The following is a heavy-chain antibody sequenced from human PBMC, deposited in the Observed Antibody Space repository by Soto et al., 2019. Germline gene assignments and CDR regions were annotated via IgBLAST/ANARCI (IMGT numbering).Heavy chain of an antibody. D-gene: IGHD4-17*01. V-gene: IGHV3-23*01. CDR3: ANRTVGWYFDL. CDR1: GFTFSSYA. J-gene: IGHJ2*01. Sequence: EVQLLESGGGLVQPGGSLRLSCAASGFTFSSYAMNWVRQAPGKGLEWVSVISGSGGSTYYADAVKGRFTISRDNSKNTLYLQMTSLRAEDTAVYYGANRTVGWYFDLWGRGTLVTVSS. CDR2: ISGSGGST.